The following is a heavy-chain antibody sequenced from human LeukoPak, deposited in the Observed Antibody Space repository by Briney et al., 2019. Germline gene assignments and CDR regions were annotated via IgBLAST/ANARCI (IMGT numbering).Heavy chain of an antibody. Sequence: LGESLKISCKGSGYSFTSYWIGWVRQMAGKGLEWMGIIYPGDSDTRYSPSFQGQVTISADKSISTAYLQWSSLKASDTAMYYCARHGSVELLWFGELSTDWFDPWGQGTLVTVSS. D-gene: IGHD3-10*01. CDR1: GYSFTSYW. V-gene: IGHV5-51*01. CDR2: IYPGDSDT. J-gene: IGHJ5*02. CDR3: ARHGSVELLWFGELSTDWFDP.